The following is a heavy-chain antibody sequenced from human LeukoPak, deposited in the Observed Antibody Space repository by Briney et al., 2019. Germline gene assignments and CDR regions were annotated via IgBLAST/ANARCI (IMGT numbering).Heavy chain of an antibody. CDR3: AREGEWELGTTNFDY. CDR2: IYTSGST. D-gene: IGHD1-26*01. Sequence: PSETLSLTCTVSGGSISSYYWSWIRQPAGKGLEWIGRIYTSGSTSYNPSLKSRVTMSVDTSKNQFSLKLSSVTAADTAVYYCAREGEWELGTTNFDYWGQGTLVTVSS. J-gene: IGHJ4*02. CDR1: GGSISSYY. V-gene: IGHV4-4*07.